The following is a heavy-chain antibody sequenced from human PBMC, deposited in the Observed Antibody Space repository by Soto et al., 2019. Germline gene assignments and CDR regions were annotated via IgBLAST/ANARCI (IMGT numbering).Heavy chain of an antibody. V-gene: IGHV3-23*01. CDR3: ATHGWDL. CDR2: INGGRT. D-gene: IGHD6-19*01. Sequence: EVQLLESGGGLVQPGGSLRLSSAASGFTFSRSDMSWVRQAPGKGLEWVSAINGGRTFYGDSVEGRFTVSRDDSKDTLYLQMNSLRVDDTAIYYCATHGWDLWGQGTLVTVSS. J-gene: IGHJ5*02. CDR1: GFTFSRSD.